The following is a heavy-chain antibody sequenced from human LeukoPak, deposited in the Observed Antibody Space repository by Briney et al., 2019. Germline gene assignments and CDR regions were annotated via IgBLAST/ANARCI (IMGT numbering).Heavy chain of an antibody. Sequence: GGSLRLSCAGSGFTFSTYSMHWVRQAPGKGLEWVSSIDSDGASIYYADSVKGRFTISRDNARSSLYLQMNSLRAEDTAVYYCARLDPLFYGSGIDYWGQGTLVTVSS. J-gene: IGHJ4*02. CDR1: GFTFSTYS. CDR3: ARLDPLFYGSGIDY. D-gene: IGHD3-10*01. CDR2: IDSDGASI. V-gene: IGHV3-21*01.